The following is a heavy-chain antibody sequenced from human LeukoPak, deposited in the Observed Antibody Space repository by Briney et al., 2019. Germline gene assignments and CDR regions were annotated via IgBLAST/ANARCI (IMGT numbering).Heavy chain of an antibody. CDR2: IIPIFGTA. Sequence: ASLKVSCKASVGTFSSYAISWVRQAPGQGLEWMGGIIPIFGTANYAQKFQGRVTITEDKSTSTAYMELSSLRSEDTAVYYCARGAILTGYYVYYYGMDVWGKGTTVTVSS. CDR3: ARGAILTGYYVYYYGMDV. CDR1: VGTFSSYA. D-gene: IGHD3-9*01. J-gene: IGHJ6*04. V-gene: IGHV1-69*06.